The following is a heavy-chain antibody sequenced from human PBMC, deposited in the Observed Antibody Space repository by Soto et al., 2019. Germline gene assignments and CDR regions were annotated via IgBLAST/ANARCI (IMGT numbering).Heavy chain of an antibody. D-gene: IGHD1-26*01. V-gene: IGHV3-15*01. CDR3: TTDLYTVGGTRGDY. J-gene: IGHJ4*02. CDR1: GFPFSNAW. CDR2: IKSKTDGGTT. Sequence: GGSLRLSCADSGFPFSNAWMSWVRQAPWKGLQWVGRIKSKTDGGTTDYAAPVKGRFTISRDDSKNTLYLQMNSLKTEDTAVYYCTTDLYTVGGTRGDYSRQVTLITLCS.